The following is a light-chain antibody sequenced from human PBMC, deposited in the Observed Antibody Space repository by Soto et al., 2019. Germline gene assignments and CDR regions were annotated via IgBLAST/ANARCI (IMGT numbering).Light chain of an antibody. V-gene: IGLV2-14*01. CDR3: STYTTSTTLYV. Sequence: QSVLTQPASLSGSPGQSITISCTGTGSDIGVYNYVSWYQQHPGKAPKLMIYEVSNRPSGVSNRFSGSKSGNTASLTISGLQAEDEADYYCSTYTTSTTLYVFGTGTKVTAL. CDR1: GSDIGVYNY. J-gene: IGLJ1*01. CDR2: EVS.